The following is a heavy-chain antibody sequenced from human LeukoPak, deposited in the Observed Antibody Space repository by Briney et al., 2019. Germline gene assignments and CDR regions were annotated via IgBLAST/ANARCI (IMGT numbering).Heavy chain of an antibody. J-gene: IGHJ5*02. CDR3: ARVQNFYGDGTNWFDP. D-gene: IGHD1-1*01. CDR1: GGSISSGGYS. CDR2: IYHSGST. Sequence: PSETLSLTCAVSGGSISSGGYSWSWLRQPPGKGLEWIGYIYHSGSTYYNPSLKSRVTISVDRSKNQFSLKLSSVTAADTAVYYCARVQNFYGDGTNWFDPWGQGTLVTVSS. V-gene: IGHV4-30-2*01.